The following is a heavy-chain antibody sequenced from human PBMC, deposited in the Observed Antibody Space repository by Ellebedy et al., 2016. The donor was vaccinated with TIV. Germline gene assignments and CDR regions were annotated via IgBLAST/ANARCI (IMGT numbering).Heavy chain of an antibody. CDR2: IKQDGSQE. J-gene: IGHJ4*02. CDR1: GFTFSNYW. CDR3: ATWGSSWYAYFDY. Sequence: GESLKISXAVSGFTFSNYWMSWVRQAPGKGLEWVANIKQDGSQECYGDSVKGRFTSSRDNAKNSLYLQMNSLRAEDTAVYYCATWGSSWYAYFDYWGQGTLVTVSS. D-gene: IGHD6-13*01. V-gene: IGHV3-7*03.